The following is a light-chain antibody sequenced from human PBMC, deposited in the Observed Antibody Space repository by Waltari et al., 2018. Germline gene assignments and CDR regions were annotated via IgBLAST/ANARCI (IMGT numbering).Light chain of an antibody. Sequence: QSALTQSASVSGSPGQSITISCTGTSSDVASYDPVSWYPQHPAKAPNLMIYDVSRRPSGVSTRFFGSKSGNTASLTISGLPAEDEADYYCSSSTSSNTYVFGSWTKVTVL. J-gene: IGLJ1*01. CDR3: SSSTSSNTYV. CDR2: DVS. V-gene: IGLV2-14*03. CDR1: SSDVASYDP.